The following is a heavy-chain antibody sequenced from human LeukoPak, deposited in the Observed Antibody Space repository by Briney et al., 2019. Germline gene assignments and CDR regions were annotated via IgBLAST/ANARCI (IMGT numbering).Heavy chain of an antibody. D-gene: IGHD1-14*01. CDR3: ANKGMTTQAFDI. J-gene: IGHJ3*02. CDR2: ISYAGSNK. Sequence: PGGSLRLSCAASGFTFSSYGMHWVRQAPGKGLEWVAVISYAGSNKYYADSVKGRFTISRDNSKNTLYLQMNSLRAEDTAVYYCANKGMTTQAFDIWGQGTMVTVSS. V-gene: IGHV3-30*18. CDR1: GFTFSSYG.